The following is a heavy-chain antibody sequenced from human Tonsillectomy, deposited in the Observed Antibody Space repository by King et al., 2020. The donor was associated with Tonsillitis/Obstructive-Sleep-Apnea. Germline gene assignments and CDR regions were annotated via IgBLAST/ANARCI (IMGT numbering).Heavy chain of an antibody. CDR1: GFTFSSYS. CDR2: ISSSSSTI. CDR3: AREEVPAAIWAFDI. Sequence: VQLVESGGGLVQPGGSLRLSCAASGFTFSSYSMNWVRQAPGKGLEWVSYISSSSSTIYVADFVKGRFTISRDNAKNSLYLQMNSLRDEDTAVYYCAREEVPAAIWAFDIWGQGTMVTVSS. J-gene: IGHJ3*02. D-gene: IGHD2-2*02. V-gene: IGHV3-48*02.